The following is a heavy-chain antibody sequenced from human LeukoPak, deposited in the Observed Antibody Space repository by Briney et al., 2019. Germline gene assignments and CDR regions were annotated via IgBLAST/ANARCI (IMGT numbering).Heavy chain of an antibody. CDR2: IYTSGST. Sequence: SETLSLTCTVSGGSISSYYWSWIRQPAGKGLEWIGRIYTSGSTNYNPSLESRVTISVDTSKNQFSLKLSSVTAADTAVYYCARALVGTYSSGWYGPPNYYYYYMDVWGKGTTVTISS. V-gene: IGHV4-4*07. D-gene: IGHD6-19*01. CDR1: GGSISSYY. J-gene: IGHJ6*03. CDR3: ARALVGTYSSGWYGPPNYYYYYMDV.